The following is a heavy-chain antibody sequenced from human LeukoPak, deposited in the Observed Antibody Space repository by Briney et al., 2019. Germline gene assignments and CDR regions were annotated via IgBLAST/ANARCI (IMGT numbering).Heavy chain of an antibody. Sequence: GGSLRLSCAASGFTFSSYAMSWVRQGPGKGLEWVSAISGSGGSTYYADSVKGRFTISRDNSKNTLYLQMNSLRAEDTAVYYCAKDRGSSGWYEGYYFDYWGQGTLVTVSS. CDR3: AKDRGSSGWYEGYYFDY. J-gene: IGHJ4*02. D-gene: IGHD6-19*01. CDR2: ISGSGGST. CDR1: GFTFSSYA. V-gene: IGHV3-23*01.